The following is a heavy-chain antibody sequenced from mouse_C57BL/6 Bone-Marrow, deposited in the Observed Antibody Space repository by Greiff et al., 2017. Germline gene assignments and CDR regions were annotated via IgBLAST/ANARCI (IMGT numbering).Heavy chain of an antibody. D-gene: IGHD5-1-1*01. V-gene: IGHV1-47*01. CDR2: FHPYNDDT. Sequence: VKLQESGAELVKPGASVKMSCKASGYTFTTYPIEWMKQNHGKSLEWIGNFHPYNDDTKYNEKFKGKATLTVEKSSNTVYLALSRLTSDDAAVYYCARSNTFFYYFDYWGQGTTLTVSS. CDR3: ARSNTFFYYFDY. CDR1: GYTFTTYP. J-gene: IGHJ2*01.